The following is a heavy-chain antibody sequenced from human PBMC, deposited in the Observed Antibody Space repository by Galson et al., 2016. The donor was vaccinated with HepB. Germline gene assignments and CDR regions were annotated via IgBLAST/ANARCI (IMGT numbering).Heavy chain of an antibody. CDR3: ARGANRALDY. V-gene: IGHV6-1*01. D-gene: IGHD1-26*01. CDR2: TYYGSKWSN. J-gene: IGHJ4*02. Sequence: CAISGDSVSSNIAAWNWIRQSPSRGLEWLGRTYYGSKWSNDYAVSVRSRVTINPDTPKNQFSLQLNSVTPEDTAVYYCARGANRALDYWGQGTLVTVSS. CDR1: GDSVSSNIAA.